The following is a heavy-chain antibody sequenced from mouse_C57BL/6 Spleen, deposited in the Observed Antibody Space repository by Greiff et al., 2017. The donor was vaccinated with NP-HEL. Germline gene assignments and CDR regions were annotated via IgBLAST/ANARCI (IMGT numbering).Heavy chain of an antibody. V-gene: IGHV5-17*01. CDR2: ISSGSSTI. J-gene: IGHJ4*01. Sequence: DVMLVESGGGLVKPGGSLKLSCAASGFTFSDYGMHWVRQAPEKGLEWVAYISSGSSTIYYADTVKGRFTISRDNAKNTLFLQMTSLRSEDTAMYYCARLYYDYDLYAMDYWGQGTSVTVSS. CDR1: GFTFSDYG. D-gene: IGHD2-4*01. CDR3: ARLYYDYDLYAMDY.